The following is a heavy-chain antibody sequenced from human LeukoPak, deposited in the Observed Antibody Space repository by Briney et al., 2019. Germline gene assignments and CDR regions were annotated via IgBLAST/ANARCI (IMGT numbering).Heavy chain of an antibody. D-gene: IGHD3-10*02. CDR3: AGVVRVFWDFDL. J-gene: IGHJ2*01. Sequence: SETLSLTCTVSGGSISSGGYYWSWIRQPPGKGLEWIGYIYYSGSTYYNPSPKSRVTISVDTSKNQFSLKLSSVTAADTAVYYCAGVVRVFWDFDLWGRGTLVTVSS. CDR2: IYYSGST. V-gene: IGHV4-31*03. CDR1: GGSISSGGYY.